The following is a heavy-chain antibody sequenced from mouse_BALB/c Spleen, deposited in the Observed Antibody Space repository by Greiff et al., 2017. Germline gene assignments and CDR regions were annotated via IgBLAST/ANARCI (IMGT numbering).Heavy chain of an antibody. CDR1: GFTFSSYG. Sequence: EVQVVESGGGLVQPGGSLKLSCAASGFTFSSYGMSWVRQTPDKRLELVATINSNGGSTYYPDSVKGRFTISRDNAKNTLYLQMSSLKSEDTAMYYCARDRDYGSSNFDYWGQGTTLTVSS. CDR3: ARDRDYGSSNFDY. CDR2: INSNGGST. V-gene: IGHV5-6-3*01. D-gene: IGHD1-1*01. J-gene: IGHJ2*01.